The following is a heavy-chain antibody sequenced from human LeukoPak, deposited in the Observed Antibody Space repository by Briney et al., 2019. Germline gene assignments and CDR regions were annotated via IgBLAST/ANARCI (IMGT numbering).Heavy chain of an antibody. CDR2: INSDGGAT. V-gene: IGHV3-74*01. J-gene: IGHJ6*02. Sequence: TGGSLRLSCAASGFTLNSYWMHWVRQVPGKGLVWVSRINSDGGATNYADSVRGRFTISRDNAENTLYLQMDSLTTEDTAVYYCARPIYDTRNALDVWGQGTTVAVSS. CDR1: GFTLNSYW. CDR3: ARPIYDTRNALDV. D-gene: IGHD3-22*01.